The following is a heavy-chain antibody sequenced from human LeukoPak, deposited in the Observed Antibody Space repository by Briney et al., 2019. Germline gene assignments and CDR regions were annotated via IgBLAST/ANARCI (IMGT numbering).Heavy chain of an antibody. CDR2: ASSSGATI. D-gene: IGHD3-22*01. CDR3: AREFTYYYDSCGYFNY. Sequence: PGGSLSLSCAASGFTFSSHSMSWVRQAPGEGLEWIAYASSSGATIFYADSVRGRFTISRDTAKSSLYLQMSSLRVEDTAIYYCAREFTYYYDSCGYFNYWGRGTLVTVSS. J-gene: IGHJ4*02. V-gene: IGHV3-48*01. CDR1: GFTFSSHS.